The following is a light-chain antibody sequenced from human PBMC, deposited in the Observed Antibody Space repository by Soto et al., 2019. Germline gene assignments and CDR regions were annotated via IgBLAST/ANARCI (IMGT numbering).Light chain of an antibody. V-gene: IGKV1-5*03. CDR2: KAS. Sequence: DIQMTQSPSTLSASVGDRVTITCRASQSISTWLAWYQQKPGKAPKLLIYKASNLASGVPSRFSGSGSGTEVTLTISSLQPDDFATYYCQQYNSYPYTFGQGTKLEIK. J-gene: IGKJ2*01. CDR3: QQYNSYPYT. CDR1: QSISTW.